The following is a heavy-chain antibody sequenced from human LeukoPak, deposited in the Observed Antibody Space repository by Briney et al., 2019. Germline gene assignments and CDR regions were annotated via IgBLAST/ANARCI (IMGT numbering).Heavy chain of an antibody. D-gene: IGHD5-18*01. V-gene: IGHV1-8*01. Sequence: GASVKVSCKASGYTFTSYDINWVRQATGQGIEWMGWMNPNSGNPGYAQKFQGRVSMTRNTSISTAYMELSSLRSEGTAVYYCARGDSYGYGYGMDVWGQGTTVTVSS. CDR1: GYTFTSYD. J-gene: IGHJ6*02. CDR2: MNPNSGNP. CDR3: ARGDSYGYGYGMDV.